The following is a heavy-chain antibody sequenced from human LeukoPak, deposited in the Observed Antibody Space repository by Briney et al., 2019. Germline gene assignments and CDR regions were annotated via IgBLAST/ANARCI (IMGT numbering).Heavy chain of an antibody. D-gene: IGHD6-19*01. V-gene: IGHV3-23*01. Sequence: ETLSLTCTVSGGSITSYYWSWVRQAPGKGLEWVSAISGSGGSTYYADSVKGRFTISRDNSKNTLYLQMNSLRAEDTAVYYCAKDQGIAVAGVDYWGQGTLVTVSS. CDR1: GGSITSYY. J-gene: IGHJ4*02. CDR3: AKDQGIAVAGVDY. CDR2: ISGSGGST.